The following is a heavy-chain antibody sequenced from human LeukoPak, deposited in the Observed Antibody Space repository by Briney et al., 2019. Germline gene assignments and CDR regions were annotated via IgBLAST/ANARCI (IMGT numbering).Heavy chain of an antibody. CDR2: IYYSGST. CDR1: GGSISSYY. J-gene: IGHJ5*02. Sequence: SEILSLTCTVSGGSISSYYWSWIRQPPGKGLEWIGYIYYSGSTNYNPSLKSRVTISVDTSKNQFSLQLNCATAEDTAAYYCAIDAPQGWFEPWGQGTLVTVSS. CDR3: AIDAPQGWFEP. V-gene: IGHV4-59*01.